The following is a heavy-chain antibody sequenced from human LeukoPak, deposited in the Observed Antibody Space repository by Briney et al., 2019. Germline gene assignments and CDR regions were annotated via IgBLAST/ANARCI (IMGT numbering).Heavy chain of an antibody. CDR1: GGSISSGSYY. CDR3: ARGGRGIYGSGSYFDY. Sequence: SETLSLTCTVSGGSISSGSYYWSWIRQPAGKGLEWIGRIYTSGSTNYNPSLKSRVTMSVDTSKNQFSLKLSSVTAADTAVYYCARGGRGIYGSGSYFDYWGQGTLVTVSS. D-gene: IGHD3-10*01. V-gene: IGHV4-61*02. CDR2: IYTSGST. J-gene: IGHJ4*02.